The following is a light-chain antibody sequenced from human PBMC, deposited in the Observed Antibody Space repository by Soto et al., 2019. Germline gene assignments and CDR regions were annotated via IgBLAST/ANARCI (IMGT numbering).Light chain of an antibody. J-gene: IGKJ3*01. CDR2: AAS. Sequence: DIRMTQSPSSLSASIGDRVTISCRASQSISSYLAWYQQKPGKAPELLIYAASSLQSGVPSRFSGSGSGTDFTLTISSLQSEDFATYYCQQYYSTTWTFGPGTKVDIK. CDR3: QQYYSTTWT. CDR1: QSISSY. V-gene: IGKV1-39*01.